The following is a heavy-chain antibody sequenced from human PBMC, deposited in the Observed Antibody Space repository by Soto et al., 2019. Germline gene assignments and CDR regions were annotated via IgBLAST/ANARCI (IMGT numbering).Heavy chain of an antibody. CDR2: IYPGDSDT. Sequence: GESLKISCKGSGYSFTSYWIGWVRQMPGKGLEWMGIIYPGDSDTRYSPSFQGQVTISADKSISTAYLQWSSLKASDTAMYYCARSRDEAIAINGAFDIWGQGTMVTVSS. V-gene: IGHV5-51*01. CDR3: ARSRDEAIAINGAFDI. CDR1: GYSFTSYW. J-gene: IGHJ3*02. D-gene: IGHD2-2*02.